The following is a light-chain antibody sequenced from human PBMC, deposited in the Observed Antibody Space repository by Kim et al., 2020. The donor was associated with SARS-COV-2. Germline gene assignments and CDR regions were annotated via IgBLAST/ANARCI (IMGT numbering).Light chain of an antibody. CDR3: LQFSVYPRT. Sequence: DIQLTQSPSFLSAAVGDRVTITCRASQGISTYLAWYQQSPGNAPKLLIYDASTLASGVPSRFSGGGSGTAFTLTISGLQPDDFATYYCLQFSVYPRTFGQGTKVDIK. CDR2: DAS. V-gene: IGKV1-9*01. J-gene: IGKJ1*01. CDR1: QGISTY.